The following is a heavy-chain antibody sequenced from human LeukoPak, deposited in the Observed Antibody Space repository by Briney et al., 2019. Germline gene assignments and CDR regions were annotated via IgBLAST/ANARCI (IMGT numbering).Heavy chain of an antibody. CDR2: IKQDGSEK. D-gene: IGHD3-22*01. V-gene: IGHV3-7*01. CDR1: GFTFSSYW. Sequence: GGSLRLSCAASGFTFSSYWMSWVRQAPGEGLEWVANIKQDGSEKYYVDSVKGRFTISRDNAKNSLYLQMNSLRAEDTAVYYCARDSYGSSGYYYVSDYWGQGTLVTVSS. J-gene: IGHJ4*02. CDR3: ARDSYGSSGYYYVSDY.